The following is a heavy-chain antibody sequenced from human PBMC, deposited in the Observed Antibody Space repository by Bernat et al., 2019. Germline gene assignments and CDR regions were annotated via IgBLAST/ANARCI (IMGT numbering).Heavy chain of an antibody. D-gene: IGHD5-18*01. V-gene: IGHV1-46*03. J-gene: IGHJ4*02. CDR1: GYTFTSYY. CDR3: ARGASAELWLLLLFDY. CDR2: INPSGGST. Sequence: QVQLVQSGAEVKKPGASVKVSCKASGYTFTSYYMHWVRQAPGQGLEWMGIINPSGGSTSYAQKFQGRVTMTRDTSTSTVYMELSSLRSEDTAVYYCARGASAELWLLLLFDYWGQGTLVTVSS.